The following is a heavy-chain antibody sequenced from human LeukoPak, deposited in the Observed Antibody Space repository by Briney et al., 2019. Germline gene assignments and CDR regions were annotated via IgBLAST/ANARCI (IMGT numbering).Heavy chain of an antibody. J-gene: IGHJ6*02. D-gene: IGHD4-17*01. CDR2: IIPIFGTA. V-gene: IGHV1-69*13. CDR1: GGTFSSYA. CDR3: AMSDYGDYLYYYGMDV. Sequence: SVKVSCKASGGTFSSYAISWVRQAPGQGLEWMGGIIPIFGTANYAQKFQGRVTITADESTSTAYMELSSLRSEDTAVCYCAMSDYGDYLYYYGMDVWGQGTTVTVSS.